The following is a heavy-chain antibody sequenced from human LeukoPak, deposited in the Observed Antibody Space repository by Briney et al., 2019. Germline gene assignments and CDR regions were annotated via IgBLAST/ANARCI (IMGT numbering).Heavy chain of an antibody. CDR1: GFTFSSYG. V-gene: IGHV3-30*18. D-gene: IGHD6-13*01. CDR3: AKYRWEGIAAADLDY. CDR2: ISYDGSNK. Sequence: GGSLRLSCAASGFTFSSYGMHWVRQAPGKGLEWVAVISYDGSNKYYADSVKGRFTISRDNSKNTLYLQMNSLRAEDTAVYYCAKYRWEGIAAADLDYWGQGTLVTVSS. J-gene: IGHJ4*02.